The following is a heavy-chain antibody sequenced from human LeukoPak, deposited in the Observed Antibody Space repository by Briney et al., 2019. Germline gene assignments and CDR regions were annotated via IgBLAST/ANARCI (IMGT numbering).Heavy chain of an antibody. CDR3: ARSQYYDFWSGYSD. J-gene: IGHJ3*01. Sequence: SETLSLTCTVSGGSISSYYWSWIRQPAGKGLEWIGRIYTSGSTNYNPSLKSRVTISVDTSKNQFSLKLSSVTAADTAVYYCARSQYYDFWSGYSDWGQGTMVTVSS. CDR2: IYTSGST. D-gene: IGHD3-3*01. CDR1: GGSISSYY. V-gene: IGHV4-4*07.